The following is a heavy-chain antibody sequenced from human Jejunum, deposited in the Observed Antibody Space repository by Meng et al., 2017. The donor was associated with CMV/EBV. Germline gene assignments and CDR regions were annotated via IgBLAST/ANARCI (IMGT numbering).Heavy chain of an antibody. Sequence: WKASGYTFITYAMNWVRQAPGQGLEWMGWISANTGNSVYAQGFTGRFVFSLDTSVSTAYLQISSLKAEDTAVYYCAVAINGYNYVDHWGQGTLVTVSS. D-gene: IGHD5-24*01. CDR3: AVAINGYNYVDH. J-gene: IGHJ4*02. CDR2: ISANTGNS. V-gene: IGHV7-4-1*02. CDR1: GYTFITYA.